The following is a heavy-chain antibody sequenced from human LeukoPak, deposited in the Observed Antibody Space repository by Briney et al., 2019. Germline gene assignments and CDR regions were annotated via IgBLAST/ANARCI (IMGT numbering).Heavy chain of an antibody. CDR2: IYYSGST. Sequence: SETLSLTCTVSGGSISSSSYYWGWIRQPPGKGLEWIGSIYYSGSTSYNPSLKSRVTISVDTSRNQFSLKLSSVTAADTAVYYCARHSRSVDYGSGSYTWDYWGQGTLVTVSS. V-gene: IGHV4-39*01. CDR1: GGSISSSSYY. D-gene: IGHD3-10*01. J-gene: IGHJ4*02. CDR3: ARHSRSVDYGSGSYTWDY.